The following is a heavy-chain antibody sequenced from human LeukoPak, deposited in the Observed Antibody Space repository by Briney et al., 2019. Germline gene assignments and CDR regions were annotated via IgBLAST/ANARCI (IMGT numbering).Heavy chain of an antibody. D-gene: IGHD3-10*01. Sequence: GESLKISCKGSGYSFTGYWIGWVRQMPGKGLEWMGIIYPGDSDTRYSPSFQGQVTISADKSISTAYLQWSSLKASDTAMYYCARRSLYYYGPTDYWGQGTLVTVSS. CDR2: IYPGDSDT. CDR1: GYSFTGYW. J-gene: IGHJ4*02. V-gene: IGHV5-51*01. CDR3: ARRSLYYYGPTDY.